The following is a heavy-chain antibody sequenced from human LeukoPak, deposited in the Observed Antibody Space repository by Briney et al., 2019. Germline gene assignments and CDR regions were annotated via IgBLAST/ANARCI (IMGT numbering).Heavy chain of an antibody. CDR3: AKNMEHNYYGSGSYFFDY. J-gene: IGHJ4*02. D-gene: IGHD3-10*01. CDR1: GFIFSTYW. CDR2: IKTDGTTK. V-gene: IGHV3-74*01. Sequence: AGSLRLSRTGSGFIFSTYWMHWVRQAPGKGLVWVSRIKTDGTTKYYADSVKGRFAVSRDISKNTLYLQMNSLRAEDTAVYYCAKNMEHNYYGSGSYFFDYWGQGTLVTVSS.